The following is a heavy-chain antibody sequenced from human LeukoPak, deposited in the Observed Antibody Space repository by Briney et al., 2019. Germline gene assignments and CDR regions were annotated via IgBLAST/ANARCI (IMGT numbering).Heavy chain of an antibody. J-gene: IGHJ6*02. D-gene: IGHD6-13*01. CDR1: GYTFTSYG. Sequence: ASVKVSCKASGYTFTSYGISWVRQAPGQGLEWMGWISAYNGNTSYAQKLQGRVTITADKSTSTAYMELSSLRSEDTAVYYCARGLIAAAGTPYYYYGMDVWGQGTTVTVSS. V-gene: IGHV1-18*01. CDR2: ISAYNGNT. CDR3: ARGLIAAAGTPYYYYGMDV.